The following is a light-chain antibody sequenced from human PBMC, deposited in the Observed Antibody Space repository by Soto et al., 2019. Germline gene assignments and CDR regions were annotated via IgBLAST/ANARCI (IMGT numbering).Light chain of an antibody. J-gene: IGKJ4*01. CDR2: DAS. CDR3: QQRSNWPLT. CDR1: QSVSSY. Sequence: EIVLTQSPATLSLSPGERATLSCRASQSVSSYLAWYQQKPGQAPRLLLYDASNRATGIPARFSGSGCGTDFTLTISSLEPADFAVYYCQQRSNWPLTFGGGTKVEIK. V-gene: IGKV3-11*01.